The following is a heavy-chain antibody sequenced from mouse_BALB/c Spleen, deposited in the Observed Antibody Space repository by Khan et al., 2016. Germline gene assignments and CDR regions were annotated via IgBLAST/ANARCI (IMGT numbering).Heavy chain of an antibody. D-gene: IGHD2-4*01. J-gene: IGHJ4*01. V-gene: IGHV2-3*01. CDR3: AKPYYDYDGHYAMDY. CDR1: GFSFTSYG. CDR2: IWREGNT. Sequence: VQLQESGPGLVAPSQSLSITCTVSGFSFTSYGVSWVRQPPGKGLEWLGVIWREGNTNYHSALISRLSISRDNSKNQAFLKLNNLQTDDTATYYCAKPYYDYDGHYAMDYWGQGTSVTVSS.